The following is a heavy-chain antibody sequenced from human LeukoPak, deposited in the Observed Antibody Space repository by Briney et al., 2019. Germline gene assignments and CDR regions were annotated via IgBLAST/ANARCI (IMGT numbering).Heavy chain of an antibody. J-gene: IGHJ3*01. CDR2: ITSGGAP. D-gene: IGHD4-17*01. CDR3: ARDLNGDYIGAFEF. CDR1: GFTFSAYA. V-gene: IGHV3-23*01. Sequence: GGSLRLSCAASGFTFSAYAVMWVRQAPGQGLEWVSAITSGGAPRYAGSVKGRFTISRDNSKNMLYLQMNSLRAGDTARYFCARDLNGDYIGAFEFWGQGTGVTVSS.